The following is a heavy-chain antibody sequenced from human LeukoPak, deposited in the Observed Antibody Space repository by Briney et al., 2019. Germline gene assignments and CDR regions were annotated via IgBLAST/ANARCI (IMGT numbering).Heavy chain of an antibody. CDR3: ARDRGAADY. Sequence: GGSLRLSCTDSGFTFSNYWMSWVRQAPGKGLEWVADIKYDGSEKYYVDSVKGRFTISRDNAKNSLYLQMNSLRAEDTAVYYCARDRGAADYWGQGTLVTVSS. J-gene: IGHJ4*02. CDR2: IKYDGSEK. V-gene: IGHV3-7*01. CDR1: GFTFSNYW. D-gene: IGHD2-15*01.